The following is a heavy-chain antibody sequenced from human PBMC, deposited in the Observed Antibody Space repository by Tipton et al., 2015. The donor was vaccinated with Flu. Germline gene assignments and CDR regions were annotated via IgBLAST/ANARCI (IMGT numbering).Heavy chain of an antibody. V-gene: IGHV4-30-4*01. CDR1: GDSISSGDYY. CDR2: IYYSGST. CDR3: ARRDYSNYVSDPKNWFDP. Sequence: LRLSCTVSGDSISSGDYYWGFIRQPAGEGLEWIGYIYYSGSTYYNPSLKSRLTISVDTSKNQFSLKVISVTAADTAVYYCARRDYSNYVSDPKNWFDPWGQGTLVTVSA. D-gene: IGHD4-11*01. J-gene: IGHJ5*02.